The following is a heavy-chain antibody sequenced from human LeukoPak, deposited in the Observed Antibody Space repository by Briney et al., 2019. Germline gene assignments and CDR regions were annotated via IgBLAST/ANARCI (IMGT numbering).Heavy chain of an antibody. J-gene: IGHJ4*02. Sequence: SETLSLTCTVSGGSISSSSYYWGWIRQPPGKGLEWIGSIYYSGSTYYNPSLKSRVTISVDTSKNQFPLKLSSVTAADTAVYYCAVGITMIYNFDYWGQGTLVTVSS. V-gene: IGHV4-39*06. CDR1: GGSISSSSYY. CDR3: AVGITMIYNFDY. CDR2: IYYSGST. D-gene: IGHD3-22*01.